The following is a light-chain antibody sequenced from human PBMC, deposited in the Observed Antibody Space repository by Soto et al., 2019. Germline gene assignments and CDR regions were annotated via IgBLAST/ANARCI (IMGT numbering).Light chain of an antibody. CDR1: GSDVGSYNY. J-gene: IGLJ2*01. Sequence: QSALTQPASVSGSPGQSITLSCIGTGSDVGSYNYVSWYQQRPGKAPKLMIYEVSNRPSGVSNRFSGSKSGNTASLTISGLQAEDEADHYCNSYTSSSTLLFCGGTKVTVL. CDR2: EVS. CDR3: NSYTSSSTLL. V-gene: IGLV2-14*01.